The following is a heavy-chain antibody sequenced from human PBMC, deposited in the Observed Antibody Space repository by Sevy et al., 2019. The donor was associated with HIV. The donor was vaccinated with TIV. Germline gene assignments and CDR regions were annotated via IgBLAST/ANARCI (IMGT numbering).Heavy chain of an antibody. CDR2: IRSKAYGGTT. V-gene: IGHV3-49*03. D-gene: IGHD3-22*01. J-gene: IGHJ4*02. CDR1: GFTFDDYT. CDR3: TRDLGYYDSSRMYDY. Sequence: GGSLRLSCTASGFTFDDYTMSWFRQAPGKGLEWVGFIRSKAYGGTTEYAASVKGGFTMSRDDSKSIAFLKMNSLKTEDTAVYYCTRDLGYYDSSRMYDYWGQGTLVTVSS.